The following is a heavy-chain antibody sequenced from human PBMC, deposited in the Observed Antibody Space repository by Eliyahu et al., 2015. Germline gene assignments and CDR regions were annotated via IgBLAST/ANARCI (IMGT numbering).Heavy chain of an antibody. Sequence: EVQLVESGGGLVKPGGSLRLSCAASGXXFXSYXXNWVXXAPGKGLEWVSSISSSSSYIYYADSVKGRFTISRDNAKNSLYLQMNSLRAEDTAVYYCARDLKYYGSGSYYKPYYYYYGMDVWGQGTTVTVSS. D-gene: IGHD3-10*01. J-gene: IGHJ6*02. CDR1: GXXFXSYX. CDR2: ISSSSSYI. V-gene: IGHV3-21*01. CDR3: ARDLKYYGSGSYYKPYYYYYGMDV.